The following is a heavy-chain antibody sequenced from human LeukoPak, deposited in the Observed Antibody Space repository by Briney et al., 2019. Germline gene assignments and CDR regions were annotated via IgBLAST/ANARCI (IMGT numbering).Heavy chain of an antibody. CDR1: GGTFSSDA. CDR2: VIPIFGTA. Sequence: SLKVSCKASGGTFSSDAISWVRHAPGQGLEWMGGVIPIFGTANYAQKFQGRVTITADESTSTAYMELSSLRSEDTAVYYCARGPNRLNIQSSSWYYYYGMDVWGQGTTVTVSS. V-gene: IGHV1-69*13. D-gene: IGHD6-13*01. J-gene: IGHJ6*02. CDR3: ARGPNRLNIQSSSWYYYYGMDV.